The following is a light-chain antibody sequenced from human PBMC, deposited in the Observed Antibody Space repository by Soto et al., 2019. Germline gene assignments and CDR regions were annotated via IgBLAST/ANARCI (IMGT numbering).Light chain of an antibody. J-gene: IGLJ2*01. CDR2: GND. Sequence: QSVLTQPPSASGTPGQRVTISCSGSSSNIGSNTVNWYQQLPRTAPKLLIHGNDQWPSGVPDRFSGSKSGTSASLAISGLQSEDEAEYYCAAWDDSLNGVVFGGGTRSPS. CDR1: SSNIGSNT. CDR3: AAWDDSLNGVV. V-gene: IGLV1-44*01.